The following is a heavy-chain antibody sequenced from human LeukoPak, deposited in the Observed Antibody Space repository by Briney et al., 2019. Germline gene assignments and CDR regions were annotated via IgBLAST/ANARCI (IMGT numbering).Heavy chain of an antibody. CDR3: ATKLGGERHPFDY. Sequence: ASVKVSCKASGYTFSGYYMHWVRQAPGQGLEWMGWIDRNGGGTKYAQKFQGRVTMTRDTSISTAYMELSRLTSDDTAVYWCATKLGGERHPFDYWAREPWSPSPQ. CDR2: IDRNGGGT. V-gene: IGHV1-2*02. J-gene: IGHJ4*02. CDR1: GYTFSGYY. D-gene: IGHD1-26*01.